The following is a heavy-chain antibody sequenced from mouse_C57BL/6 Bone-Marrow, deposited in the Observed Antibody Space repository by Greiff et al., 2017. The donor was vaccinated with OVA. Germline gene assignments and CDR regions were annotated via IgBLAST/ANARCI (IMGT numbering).Heavy chain of an antibody. Sequence: QVQLQQSGAELVRPGASVKLSCKASGYTFTDYYINWVKQRPGQGLEWIARIYPGSGNTYYTEKFKGKATLTAEKSSSTAYMQLSSLTSEDSAVYFCAREGYYYGSSLAYWGQGTLVIVSA. D-gene: IGHD1-1*01. CDR2: IYPGSGNT. V-gene: IGHV1-76*01. CDR3: AREGYYYGSSLAY. CDR1: GYTFTDYY. J-gene: IGHJ3*01.